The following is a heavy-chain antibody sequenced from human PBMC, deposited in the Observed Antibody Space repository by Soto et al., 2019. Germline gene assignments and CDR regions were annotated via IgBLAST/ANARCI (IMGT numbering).Heavy chain of an antibody. V-gene: IGHV5-51*01. CDR1: GYIFPSEW. CDR2: IYPADSDT. D-gene: IGHD2-2*01. Sequence: GESLKISCKSSGYIFPSEWIGWVRQVPVKGLEWMGSIYPADSDTRYSPAFQGQVTISADKSIRTAYLQWNSLKASDTAMYYCARIPHSTTSYYDYNFGMDVWGQGTTVTVSS. J-gene: IGHJ6*02. CDR3: ARIPHSTTSYYDYNFGMDV.